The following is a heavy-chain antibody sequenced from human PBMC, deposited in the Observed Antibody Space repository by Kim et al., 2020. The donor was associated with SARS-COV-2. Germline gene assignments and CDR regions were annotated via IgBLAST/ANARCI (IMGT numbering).Heavy chain of an antibody. Sequence: GGSLRLSCAASGFTFSSYSMNWVRQAPGKGLEWVSSISSSSSYIYYADSVKGRFTISRDNAKNSLYLQMNSLRAEYTAVYYCAREPSITGTTNWFDTWGQGTLVTVSS. CDR1: GFTFSSYS. CDR2: ISSSSSYI. V-gene: IGHV3-21*01. J-gene: IGHJ5*02. CDR3: AREPSITGTTNWFDT. D-gene: IGHD1-20*01.